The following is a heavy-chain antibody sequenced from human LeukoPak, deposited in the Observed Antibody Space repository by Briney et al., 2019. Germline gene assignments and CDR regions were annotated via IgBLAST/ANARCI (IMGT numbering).Heavy chain of an antibody. CDR3: ARGYCRGTSCNRYTFDM. J-gene: IGHJ3*02. CDR2: IYYSEST. D-gene: IGHD2-2*01. V-gene: IGHV4-59*01. Sequence: PSETLSLTCTVSDGSISSYYWRWIRQSPGKGLEWVGYIYYSESTNYNPSLKSRVTISVDTSKSQFSLKLSSVTAADTAVYYCARGYCRGTSCNRYTFDMWGQGTMVTVSS. CDR1: DGSISSYY.